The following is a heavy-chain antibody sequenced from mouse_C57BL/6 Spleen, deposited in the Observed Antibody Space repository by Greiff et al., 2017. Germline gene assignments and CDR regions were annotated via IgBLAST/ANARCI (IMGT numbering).Heavy chain of an antibody. J-gene: IGHJ3*01. CDR2: IYPGSGST. CDR3: ARDYYGPFAY. D-gene: IGHD1-1*01. CDR1: SYW. V-gene: IGHV1-55*01. Sequence: SYWITWVKQRPGQGLEWIGDIYPGSGSTNYNEKFKSKATLTVDTSSSTAYMQLSSLTSEDSAVYYCARDYYGPFAYWGQGTLVTVSA.